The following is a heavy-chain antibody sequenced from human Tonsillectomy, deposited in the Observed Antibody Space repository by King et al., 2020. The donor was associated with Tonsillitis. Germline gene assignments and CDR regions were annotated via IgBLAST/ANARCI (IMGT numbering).Heavy chain of an antibody. CDR3: AREYFYGSGTIDT. D-gene: IGHD3-10*01. CDR1: GGPVNSGSYY. J-gene: IGHJ4*02. CDR2: IFYSGAT. Sequence: VQLQESGPGLVRPSETLSLTCTVSGGPVNSGSYYWSWIRQAPGQGLEYIGNIFYSGATNYTPSLRRRVAISIDTSKSQFSLKLTSVAAADTAVSFCAREYFYGSGTIDTWGQGTPVTVSS. V-gene: IGHV4-61*01.